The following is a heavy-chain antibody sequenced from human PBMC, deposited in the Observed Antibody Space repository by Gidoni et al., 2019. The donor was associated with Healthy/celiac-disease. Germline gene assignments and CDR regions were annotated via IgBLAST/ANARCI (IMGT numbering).Heavy chain of an antibody. CDR1: AFPFRRYW. CDR3: ARDWGSYYGMDV. Sequence: EVQLVESGGGLVQPGGSLRLSCPASAFPFRRYWVSWVRQAPGKGLEWVANIKQDGSEKYYVDSVKGRFTISRDNAKNSLYLQMNSLRAEDTAVYYCARDWGSYYGMDVWGQGTTVTVSS. CDR2: IKQDGSEK. D-gene: IGHD7-27*01. J-gene: IGHJ6*02. V-gene: IGHV3-7*01.